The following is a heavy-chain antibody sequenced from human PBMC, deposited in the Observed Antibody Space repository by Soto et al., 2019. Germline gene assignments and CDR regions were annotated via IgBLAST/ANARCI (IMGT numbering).Heavy chain of an antibody. CDR2: ISDDGSTA. D-gene: IGHD1-1*01. J-gene: IGHJ4*02. CDR1: GFTFSAYW. Sequence: GGSLRLSCSVSGFTFSAYWMHWVRQVPGKGLTWVSRISDDGSTATYADSVKGRFVISRDNAKNSLYLEMNTLRADDSGLYYCARGPRVSSTGTGAHWGRGTMVTVSS. V-gene: IGHV3-74*01. CDR3: ARGPRVSSTGTGAH.